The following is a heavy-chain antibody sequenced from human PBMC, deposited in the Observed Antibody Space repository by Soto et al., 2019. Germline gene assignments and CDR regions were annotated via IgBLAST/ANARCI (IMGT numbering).Heavy chain of an antibody. D-gene: IGHD3-22*01. Sequence: GASVKVSCKASGYTFTSYGISWVRQAPGQGLEWMGWISAYNGNTNYAQKLQGRVTMTTDTSTSTAYMELRSLRSDDTAVYYCARDLRPAYYYDSSGYYQNWFDPWGQGTLVTVSS. J-gene: IGHJ5*02. V-gene: IGHV1-18*01. CDR3: ARDLRPAYYYDSSGYYQNWFDP. CDR1: GYTFTSYG. CDR2: ISAYNGNT.